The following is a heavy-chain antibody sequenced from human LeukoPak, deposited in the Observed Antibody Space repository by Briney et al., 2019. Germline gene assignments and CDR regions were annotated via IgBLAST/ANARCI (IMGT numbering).Heavy chain of an antibody. J-gene: IGHJ4*02. Sequence: GRSLRLSCAASGFTFSDYYMSWIRQAPGKGLEWVSYISSSGSTIYYADSVKGRFTISRDNAKNSLYLQMNSLRAEDTAVYYCARDVRPGYYYDSSGYLDYWGQGTLVTVSS. CDR1: GFTFSDYY. CDR2: ISSSGSTI. V-gene: IGHV3-11*01. CDR3: ARDVRPGYYYDSSGYLDY. D-gene: IGHD3-22*01.